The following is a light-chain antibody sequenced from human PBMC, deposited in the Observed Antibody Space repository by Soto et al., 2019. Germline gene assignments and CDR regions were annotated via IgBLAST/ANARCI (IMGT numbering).Light chain of an antibody. Sequence: DIKMTQSPSSLSASVGDRVTITCQASQDINNYLNWYQQKPGKAPKLLIYDASDLEPGVPSRFSGSGHGTDFTFTFSSLQPEDAAIYYCQQYDDRPLTFGGGTKV. CDR1: QDINNY. V-gene: IGKV1-33*01. CDR2: DAS. J-gene: IGKJ4*01. CDR3: QQYDDRPLT.